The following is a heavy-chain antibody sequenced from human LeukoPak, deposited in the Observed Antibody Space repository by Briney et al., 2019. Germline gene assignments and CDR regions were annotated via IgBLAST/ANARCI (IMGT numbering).Heavy chain of an antibody. J-gene: IGHJ4*02. CDR1: GFTFSDYA. Sequence: GGSLRLSCAASGFTFSDYAMSWVRQAPGKGLEWVSSIRGRGGTTYYADSVKGRFTISRDNSKNTLYLRMNSLRAEDTAVYYCARGRYDSSGYYDYWGQGTLVTVSS. D-gene: IGHD3-22*01. CDR2: IRGRGGTT. CDR3: ARGRYDSSGYYDY. V-gene: IGHV3-23*01.